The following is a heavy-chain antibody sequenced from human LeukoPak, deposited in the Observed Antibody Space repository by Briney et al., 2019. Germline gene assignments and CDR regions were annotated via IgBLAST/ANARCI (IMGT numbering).Heavy chain of an antibody. CDR3: AKDNQRGYFDWLLYYFDY. CDR2: IKQDGSEK. Sequence: GGSLRLSCAASGFTFSSYWMSWVRQAPGKGLEWVANIKQDGSEKYYVDSVKGRFTISRDNAKNSLYLQMNSLRAEDTAVYYCAKDNQRGYFDWLLYYFDYWGQGALVTVSS. J-gene: IGHJ4*02. V-gene: IGHV3-7*03. D-gene: IGHD3-9*01. CDR1: GFTFSSYW.